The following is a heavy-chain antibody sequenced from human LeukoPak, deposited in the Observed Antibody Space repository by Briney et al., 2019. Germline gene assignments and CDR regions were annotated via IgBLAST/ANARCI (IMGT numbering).Heavy chain of an antibody. CDR2: ISDSGGST. D-gene: IGHD3-22*01. CDR3: AKEKRKVAYYYDRPPGIYFDY. V-gene: IGHV3-23*01. J-gene: IGHJ4*02. CDR1: GFNFDSYA. Sequence: GGSLRLSCPASGFNFDSYAMSWVRQAPGKGLEWVSAISDSGGSTYYADSVKGRFTISRDNSKNTLYLQMNSLRAEDTAVYYCAKEKRKVAYYYDRPPGIYFDYWGQGTLVTVSS.